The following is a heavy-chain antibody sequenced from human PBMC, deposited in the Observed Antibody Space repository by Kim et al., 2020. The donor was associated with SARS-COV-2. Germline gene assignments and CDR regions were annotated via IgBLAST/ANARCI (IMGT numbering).Heavy chain of an antibody. CDR1: GFTFSSYS. CDR2: ISSSSSYI. Sequence: GGSLRLSCAASGFTFSSYSMNWVRHAPGKGLEWVSSISSSSSYIYYADSVKGRFTISRDNAKNSLYLQMNSLRAEDTAVYYCARDLEVRGGNWFDPWGQGTLVTVSS. V-gene: IGHV3-21*01. J-gene: IGHJ5*02. CDR3: ARDLEVRGGNWFDP. D-gene: IGHD3-10*01.